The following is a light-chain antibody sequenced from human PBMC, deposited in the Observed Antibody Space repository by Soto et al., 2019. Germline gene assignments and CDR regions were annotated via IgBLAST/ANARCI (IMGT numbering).Light chain of an antibody. CDR2: GAS. V-gene: IGKV3-20*01. CDR3: QQYGSSPPVT. Sequence: EIVLTQSPGTLSLSPGERATLSCRASQSVSSSYLAWYQQKPGQAPRLLIYGASSRATGIPDRFSGSGSGRDFTLTISRLEAEDFAVYYCQQYGSSPPVTFVQGTRLEIK. J-gene: IGKJ5*01. CDR1: QSVSSSY.